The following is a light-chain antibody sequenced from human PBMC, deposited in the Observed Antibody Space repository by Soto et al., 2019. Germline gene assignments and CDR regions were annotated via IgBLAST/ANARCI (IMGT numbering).Light chain of an antibody. J-gene: IGKJ1*01. Sequence: EIVLTQSPGTLSLSPGERATLSCRASQSVSSSYLAWYQQKPSQAPRLLLYGAYNRATGIPDRFSGSGSGTDFTLTISRLEPEDFAVYYCQQYGTAPWTFGQGTKVDNK. V-gene: IGKV3-20*01. CDR3: QQYGTAPWT. CDR1: QSVSSSY. CDR2: GAY.